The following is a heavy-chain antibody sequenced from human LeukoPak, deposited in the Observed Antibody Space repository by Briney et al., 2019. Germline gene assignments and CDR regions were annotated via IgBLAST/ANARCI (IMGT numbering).Heavy chain of an antibody. V-gene: IGHV3-48*04. CDR3: ARGELIGTVFDF. D-gene: IGHD1-7*01. CDR1: GFNFRTYS. Sequence: GGSLRLSCAASGFNFRTYSMKWIRQAPGKGLEWISYTSGSSSTLYYADSVKGRFTISRDNANNSLFLQMNGLRAEDSAIYYCARGELIGTVFDFWSQGALVTVSS. CDR2: TSGSSSTL. J-gene: IGHJ4*02.